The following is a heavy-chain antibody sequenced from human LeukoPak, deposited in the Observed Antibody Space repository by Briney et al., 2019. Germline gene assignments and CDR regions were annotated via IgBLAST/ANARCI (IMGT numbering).Heavy chain of an antibody. CDR1: GYTFTGYY. D-gene: IGHD3-9*01. CDR3: AREYYDILTGWDY. V-gene: IGHV1-2*02. J-gene: IGHJ4*02. CDR2: INPNSGGT. Sequence: ASVKASCKASGYTFTGYYMHWVRQAPGQGLEWMGWINPNSGGTNYAQKFQGRVTMTRDTSISTAYMELSRLRSDDTAVYYCAREYYDILTGWDYWGQGTLVTVSS.